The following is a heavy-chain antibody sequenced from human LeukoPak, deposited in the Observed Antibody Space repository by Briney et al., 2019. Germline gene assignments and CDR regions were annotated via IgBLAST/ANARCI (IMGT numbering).Heavy chain of an antibody. CDR2: ISYDGSNK. CDR1: GFAFSTYA. Sequence: GGSLRLSCAASGFAFSTYAMHWVRQAPGKGLEWVAVISYDGSNKFYADSVKGRFTMSRHRSTNAVSLQMNRLRVGDTGVYYCAELHGRINWFDPWGQGTLVTVSS. CDR3: AELHGRINWFDP. J-gene: IGHJ5*02. D-gene: IGHD2-21*01. V-gene: IGHV3-30-3*01.